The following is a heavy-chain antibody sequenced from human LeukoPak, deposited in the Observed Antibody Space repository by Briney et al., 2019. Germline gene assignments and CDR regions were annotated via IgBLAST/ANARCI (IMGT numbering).Heavy chain of an antibody. CDR1: GDSISSGDYY. D-gene: IGHD3-10*01. CDR3: ARVVWFGELFLIDY. Sequence: PSQTLSLTCTVSGDSISSGDYYWSWIRQPPGKGLEWIGHIYYSGSTYYNPSLKSRVTISVDTSKNQFSLKLSSVTAADTAVYYCARVVWFGELFLIDYWGQGTLVTVSS. J-gene: IGHJ4*02. V-gene: IGHV4-30-4*01. CDR2: IYYSGST.